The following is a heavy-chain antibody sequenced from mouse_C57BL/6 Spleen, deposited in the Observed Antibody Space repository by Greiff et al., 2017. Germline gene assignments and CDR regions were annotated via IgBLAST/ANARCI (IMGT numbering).Heavy chain of an antibody. V-gene: IGHV10-1*01. CDR3: VRQTTVVATDYYAMDY. CDR2: ISSKSNNYAT. CDR1: GFSFNTYA. Sequence: EVQLVESGGGLVQPKGSLKLSCAASGFSFNTYAMNWVRQAPGQGLEWVARISSKSNNYATYSADSVKARFTISRDESESMLYLQMNNMKTEDTAMYDCVRQTTVVATDYYAMDYWGQGTSVTVSA. J-gene: IGHJ4*01. D-gene: IGHD1-1*01.